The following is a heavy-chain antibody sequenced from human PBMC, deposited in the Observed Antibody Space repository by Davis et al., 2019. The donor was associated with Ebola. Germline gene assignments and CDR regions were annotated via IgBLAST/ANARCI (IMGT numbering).Heavy chain of an antibody. D-gene: IGHD1-1*01. CDR1: GFTFSDHY. CDR3: VRTTIGTTGFEY. CDR2: IRKKTNNYTT. V-gene: IGHV3-72*01. J-gene: IGHJ4*02. Sequence: GESLRISCAASGFTFSDHYMEWVRQAPGKGLEWVGRIRKKTNNYTTVYAASVTGRFTISREDSKKSVFLQMNSLKTEDTAVYYCVRTTIGTTGFEYWGQGTLVTVSS.